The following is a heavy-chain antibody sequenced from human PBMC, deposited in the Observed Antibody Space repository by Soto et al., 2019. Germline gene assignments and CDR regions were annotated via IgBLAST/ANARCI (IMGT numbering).Heavy chain of an antibody. D-gene: IGHD5-12*01. Sequence: QVQLQESGPGLVKPSQTLSLTCTVSGGSISSGGYYWSWIRQHPGKGLEWIGYIYYSGSTYYNPALKSRVTISVDTSTNKFSLKLSSVTAADTAVYYCARLRSGYGGRQYSYYYYMDVWGKGTTVTVSS. CDR2: IYYSGST. CDR3: ARLRSGYGGRQYSYYYYMDV. V-gene: IGHV4-31*03. CDR1: GGSISSGGYY. J-gene: IGHJ6*03.